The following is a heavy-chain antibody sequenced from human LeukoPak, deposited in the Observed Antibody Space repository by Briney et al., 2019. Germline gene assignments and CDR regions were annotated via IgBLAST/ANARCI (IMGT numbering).Heavy chain of an antibody. CDR1: GGSFISEA. CDR2: IIPIFGTA. Sequence: SSVKVTCKAFGGSFISEAISWVRQAPGQGLEWMGGIIPIFGTANYAQKFQGRVTITTDESTSKAYMEVSSLRSEDTAVYYCGRKAGDCGGGSCYSIDYWGQGTLVTVSS. D-gene: IGHD2-15*01. CDR3: GRKAGDCGGGSCYSIDY. V-gene: IGHV1-69*05. J-gene: IGHJ4*02.